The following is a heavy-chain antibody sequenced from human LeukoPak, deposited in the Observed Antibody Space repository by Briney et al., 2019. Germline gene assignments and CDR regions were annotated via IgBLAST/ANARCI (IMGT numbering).Heavy chain of an antibody. V-gene: IGHV4-34*01. CDR3: ASTPVVVVAATLNFDY. CDR2: INHSGST. CDR1: GGSFSGYY. J-gene: IGHJ4*02. D-gene: IGHD2-15*01. Sequence: NASETLSLTCAVYGGSFSGYYWSWIRQPPGKGLEWIGEINHSGSTNYNPSLKSRVTISVDTSKNQFSLKLSSVTAADTAVYYCASTPVVVVAATLNFDYWGQGTLVTVSS.